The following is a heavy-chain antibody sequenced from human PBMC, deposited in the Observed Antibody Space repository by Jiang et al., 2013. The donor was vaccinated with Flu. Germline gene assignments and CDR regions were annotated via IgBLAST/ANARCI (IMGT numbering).Heavy chain of an antibody. Sequence: GAEVKKPGASVKVSCKASGYPFTNYNIVWVRQATGQGLEWMGWMDPDSGKTGYAQKFQGRVTMTRDTSIRTAYLELSSLTSKDTAVYYCAVVRYCSGGSCYSRAGLLVSYGMEVWGPRDHGSPSPQ. J-gene: IGHJ6*01. CDR3: AVVRYCSGGSCYSRAGLLVSYGMEV. D-gene: IGHD2-15*01. V-gene: IGHV1-8*01. CDR2: MDPDSGKT. CDR1: GYPFTNYN.